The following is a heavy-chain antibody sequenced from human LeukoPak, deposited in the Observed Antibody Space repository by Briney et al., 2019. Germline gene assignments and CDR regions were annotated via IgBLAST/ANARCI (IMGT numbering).Heavy chain of an antibody. V-gene: IGHV3-23*01. CDR1: GFTFSNYG. CDR2: IRGRGGGT. J-gene: IGHJ4*02. CDR3: VKARMPHCGTDFLES. Sequence: GGSLRLSCAASGFTFSNYGRSGVRQAPGKGLEGVSVIRGRGGGTYYAESVKGRFTISRDNSKNTVYLQMNSLRAEDTAVYYCVKARMPHCGTDFLESWGQGTMVTVSS. D-gene: IGHD2-21*02.